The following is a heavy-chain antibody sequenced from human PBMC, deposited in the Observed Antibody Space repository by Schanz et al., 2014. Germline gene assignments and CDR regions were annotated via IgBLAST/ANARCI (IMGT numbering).Heavy chain of an antibody. CDR1: GYTFTSYG. V-gene: IGHV1-18*01. J-gene: IGHJ4*02. CDR2: ISAYNGNT. Sequence: QVQLVQSWAEVKGPGASVKVSCKASGYTFTSYGINWVRQAPGQGLEWMGWISAYNGNTNYAQKFQGRVTITADRSTSTAYMELSSLRSEDTAVYYCARGYGDSPTDFWGQGTLVTVSS. D-gene: IGHD4-17*01. CDR3: ARGYGDSPTDF.